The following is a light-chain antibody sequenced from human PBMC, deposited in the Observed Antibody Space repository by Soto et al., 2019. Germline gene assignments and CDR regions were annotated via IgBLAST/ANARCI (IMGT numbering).Light chain of an antibody. CDR1: SSDVGGYKH. J-gene: IGLJ1*01. Sequence: QSALTQPASASGSPGQSITISCTGTSSDVGGYKHVSWYQHHPGKAPKLMIYEVSNRPSGVSNRFSASKSGYTASLTISGLHDEDEDDYCCTSQRSSGTRVFGTGTKLTVL. V-gene: IGLV2-14*01. CDR2: EVS. CDR3: TSQRSSGTRV.